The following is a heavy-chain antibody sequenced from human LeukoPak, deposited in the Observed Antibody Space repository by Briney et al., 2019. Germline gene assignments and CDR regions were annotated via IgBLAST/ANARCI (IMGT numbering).Heavy chain of an antibody. Sequence: GGSLRLSCAASGFTFSSYWMSWVRQAPGKGLEWLANMNQDGSERYYVDSVRGRFTISRDNAKNSLYLQMSSLRVEDTAVYYCARGGSIGGQGTLVTVSS. CDR3: ARGGSI. CDR1: GFTFSSYW. J-gene: IGHJ4*02. CDR2: MNQDGSER. D-gene: IGHD1-26*01. V-gene: IGHV3-7*01.